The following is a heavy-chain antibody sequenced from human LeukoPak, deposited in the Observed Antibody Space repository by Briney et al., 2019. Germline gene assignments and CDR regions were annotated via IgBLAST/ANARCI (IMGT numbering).Heavy chain of an antibody. Sequence: SGPTLVNPTQTLTLTCTFSGFSLSTTGEGVGWIRQPPGKALEWLALIYWNDDKRYSPSLKSRLTITKDTSKNQVVLTMTNMDPVDTATYYCAHSGTVTTPHDAFDMWAKGQWSPSLQ. CDR3: AHSGTVTTPHDAFDM. J-gene: IGHJ3*02. D-gene: IGHD4-17*01. CDR1: GFSLSTTGEG. CDR2: IYWNDDK. V-gene: IGHV2-5*01.